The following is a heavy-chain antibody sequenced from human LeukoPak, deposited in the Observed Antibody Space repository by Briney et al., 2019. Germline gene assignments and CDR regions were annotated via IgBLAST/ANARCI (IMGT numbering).Heavy chain of an antibody. D-gene: IGHD4-17*01. CDR1: AFTFTSYS. J-gene: IGHJ4*02. V-gene: IGHV3-23*01. CDR3: AKDIYGDYGGLDY. Sequence: PGGSLRLSCAASAFTFTSYSMNWVRQAPGKGLEWVSSIINTGGSTYYADSVKGRFTISRDNSKNTLYLQMNSLRAEDTALYYCAKDIYGDYGGLDYWGQGTLVTVSS. CDR2: IINTGGST.